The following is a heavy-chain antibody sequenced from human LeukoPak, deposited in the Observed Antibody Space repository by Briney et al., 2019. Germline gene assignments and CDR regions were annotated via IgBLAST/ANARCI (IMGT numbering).Heavy chain of an antibody. J-gene: IGHJ3*02. D-gene: IGHD3-10*01. CDR3: ASLTGRGGAFDI. CDR2: ISSSSSYI. Sequence: GGSLRLSCAASGFTFSSYSMNWVRQAPGKGLEWVSSISSSSSYIYYADSVKGRFTISGDNAKNSLSLQMNSLRAEDTAVYYCASLTGRGGAFDIWGQGTMVTVSS. CDR1: GFTFSSYS. V-gene: IGHV3-21*01.